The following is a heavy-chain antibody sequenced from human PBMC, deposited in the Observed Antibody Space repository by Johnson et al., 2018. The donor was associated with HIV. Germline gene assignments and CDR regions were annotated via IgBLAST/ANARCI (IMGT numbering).Heavy chain of an antibody. CDR3: AKEVVVIATGAFDI. V-gene: IGHV3-11*01. J-gene: IGHJ3*02. Sequence: VQLVESGGGLVKTGGSLRLSCAASGFTFSDYYMSWIRQAPGKGLEWVSYISYSGSPIYSADSVKGRFTISRDNSKNSLYLQMNSLRAEDTALYYCAKEVVVIATGAFDIWGQGTMVTVSS. D-gene: IGHD2-21*01. CDR2: ISYSGSPI. CDR1: GFTFSDYY.